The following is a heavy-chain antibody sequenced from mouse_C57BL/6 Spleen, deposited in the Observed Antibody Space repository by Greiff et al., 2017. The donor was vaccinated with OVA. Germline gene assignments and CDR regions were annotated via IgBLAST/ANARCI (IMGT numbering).Heavy chain of an antibody. D-gene: IGHD1-1*01. CDR3: TSFITTVVEGY. V-gene: IGHV14-4*01. Sequence: EVQLQESGAELVRPGASVKLSCTASGFNIKDDYMHWVKQRPEQGLEWIGWIDPENGDTEYASKFQGKATITADTSSNTAYLQLSSLTSEDTAVYYCTSFITTVVEGYWGQGTTLTVSS. CDR2: IDPENGDT. J-gene: IGHJ2*01. CDR1: GFNIKDDY.